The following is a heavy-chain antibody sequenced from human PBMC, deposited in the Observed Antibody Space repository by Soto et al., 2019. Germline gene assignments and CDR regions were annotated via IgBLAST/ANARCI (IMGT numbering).Heavy chain of an antibody. CDR2: IYQSGST. D-gene: IGHD3-3*01. Sequence: SETLSLTCAVSGGSISSGGYSWSWIRQAPGKGLEWIGYIYQSGSTYYNPSLKSRVTISVDRSSNQFSLKLSSVTAADTAVYYCARDHRYYDFWSGSDPSYGMDVWGQGTTVTVSS. CDR1: GGSISSGGYS. V-gene: IGHV4-30-2*01. J-gene: IGHJ6*02. CDR3: ARDHRYYDFWSGSDPSYGMDV.